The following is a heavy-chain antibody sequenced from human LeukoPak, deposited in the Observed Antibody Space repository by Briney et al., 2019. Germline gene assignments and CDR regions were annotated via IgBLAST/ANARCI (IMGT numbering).Heavy chain of an antibody. V-gene: IGHV3-30*02. J-gene: IGHJ4*02. Sequence: PGGSLRLSCAASGFTFSSYGMHWVRQAPGKGLEWVAFIRYDGSNKYHADSVKGRFTISRDNSKNTLYLQMNSLRAEDTAVYYCAKGGPYQLLLDYWGQGTLVTVSS. CDR1: GFTFSSYG. CDR2: IRYDGSNK. CDR3: AKGGPYQLLLDY. D-gene: IGHD2-2*01.